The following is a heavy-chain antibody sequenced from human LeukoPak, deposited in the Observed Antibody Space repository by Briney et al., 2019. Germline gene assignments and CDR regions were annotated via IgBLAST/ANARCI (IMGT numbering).Heavy chain of an antibody. D-gene: IGHD2-2*01. CDR1: GSTFSSYS. V-gene: IGHV3-21*01. CDR3: ARGVAPAAFDY. J-gene: IGHJ4*02. Sequence: GGSLRLSCAASGSTFSSYSMNWVRQAPGKGLEWVSSISSSSDHIAYADSVKGRFTISRDNAKNALYLQVNSLRAEDTAVYYCARGVAPAAFDYWGQGTLVTVSS. CDR2: ISSSSDHI.